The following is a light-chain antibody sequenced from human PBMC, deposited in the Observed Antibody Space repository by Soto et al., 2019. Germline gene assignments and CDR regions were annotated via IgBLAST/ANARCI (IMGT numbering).Light chain of an antibody. CDR1: QTVTGA. V-gene: IGKV3-15*01. J-gene: IGKJ5*01. Sequence: EIVMTQSPATLSVSPGERATLSCRASQTVTGALAWYQQKPGQAPRLLLYGASTRATGVPDRFSGSGSGTDFTLTISSLQSEDFAVYYCQQYGSSPPITFGQGTRLEIK. CDR2: GAS. CDR3: QQYGSSPPIT.